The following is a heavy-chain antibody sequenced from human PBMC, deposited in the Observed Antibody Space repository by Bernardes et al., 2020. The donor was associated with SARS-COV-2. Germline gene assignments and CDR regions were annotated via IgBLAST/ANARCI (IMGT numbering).Heavy chain of an antibody. D-gene: IGHD2-2*01. CDR2: IDWDDDQ. J-gene: IGHJ6*02. Sequence: SGPTLVKPTQTLTLTCTFSGFSLSTSGMCVSWIRQPPGKALEWLARIDWDDDQYYSTSLKTRLTISKDTSKNQVVLTMTNMDPVDTATYYCARISNYVYYYGMDVWGQGTTVTVSS. V-gene: IGHV2-70*11. CDR3: ARISNYVYYYGMDV. CDR1: GFSLSTSGMC.